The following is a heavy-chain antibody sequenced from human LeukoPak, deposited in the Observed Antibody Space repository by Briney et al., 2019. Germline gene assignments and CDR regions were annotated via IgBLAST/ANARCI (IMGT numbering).Heavy chain of an antibody. CDR2: ISAYSGNT. Sequence: ASVKVSCKGSGYTFTKYGITWVRQAPGQGREWMGWISAYSGNTMIAQKHQGRVALTTDTSTTTAYMELRSLRSDDTAVYYCARDLEPAPRCKSGGNCYALYWGQGTLVTVSS. CDR1: GYTFTKYG. CDR3: ARDLEPAPRCKSGGNCYALY. V-gene: IGHV1-18*01. J-gene: IGHJ4*02. D-gene: IGHD2-15*01.